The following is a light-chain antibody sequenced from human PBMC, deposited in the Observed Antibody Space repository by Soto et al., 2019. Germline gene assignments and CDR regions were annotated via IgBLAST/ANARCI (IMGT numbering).Light chain of an antibody. J-gene: IGLJ1*01. Sequence: YSLSQPPFASGSRGQSVTIYCTGTSSDVGGYNYVSWYQQHPGKAPKLMIYEVSKRPSGVPDRFSGSKSGNTASLAVSGLQAEDEADYYCSSYAGSNNFVFGTGTKVTV. CDR1: SSDVGGYNY. CDR3: SSYAGSNNFV. CDR2: EVS. V-gene: IGLV2-8*01.